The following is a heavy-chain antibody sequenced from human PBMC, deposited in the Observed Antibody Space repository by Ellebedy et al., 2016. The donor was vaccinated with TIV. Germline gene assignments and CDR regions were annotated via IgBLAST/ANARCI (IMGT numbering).Heavy chain of an antibody. V-gene: IGHV4-39*01. D-gene: IGHD1-1*01. CDR2: IYYSGST. J-gene: IGHJ4*02. CDR1: GGSISSSSYY. Sequence: MPSETLSLTCTVSGGSISSSSYYWGWIRQPPGKGLEWIGSIYYSGSTYYNPSLKSRVTISVDTSKNQFSLKLSSVTAADTAVYYCARRWYDPRDFPFDYWGQGTLVTVSS. CDR3: ARRWYDPRDFPFDY.